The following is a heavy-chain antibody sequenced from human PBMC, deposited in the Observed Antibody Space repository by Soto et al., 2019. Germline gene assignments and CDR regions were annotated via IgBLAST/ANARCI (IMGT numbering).Heavy chain of an antibody. J-gene: IGHJ6*02. CDR1: GFTFSSYG. D-gene: IGHD2-15*01. V-gene: IGHV3-30*03. CDR3: ARACRDGFSSGMDV. Sequence: GGSLRLSCAASGFTFSSYGMHWVRQAPGKGLEWVAVISYDGSNKYYADSVKGRFTISRENAKNSLYLQMNSLRAGDTAVYYCARACRDGFSSGMDVRGQGTTVTVSS. CDR2: ISYDGSNK.